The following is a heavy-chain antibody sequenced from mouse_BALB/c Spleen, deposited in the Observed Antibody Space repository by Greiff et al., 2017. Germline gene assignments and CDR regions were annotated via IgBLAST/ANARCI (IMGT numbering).Heavy chain of an antibody. CDR3: ARSVRLAMDY. CDR2: IYPGDGDT. CDR1: GYAFSSSW. Sequence: VQLQQSGPELVKPGASVKISCKASGYAFSSSWMNWVKQRPGQGLEWIGRIYPGDGDTNYNGKFKGKATLTADKSSSTAYMQLSSLTSVDSAVYFCARSVRLAMDYWGQGTSVTVSS. V-gene: IGHV1-82*01. J-gene: IGHJ4*01. D-gene: IGHD2-14*01.